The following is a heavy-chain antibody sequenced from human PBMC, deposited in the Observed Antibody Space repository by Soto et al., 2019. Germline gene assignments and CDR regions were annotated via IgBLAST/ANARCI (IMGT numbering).Heavy chain of an antibody. V-gene: IGHV1-8*01. Sequence: ASVKVSCKASGYTITSYDINWVRQATGQGLEWMGWMNPNSGNTGYAQKFQGWVTMTRDTSISTAYMELSRLRSDDTAVYYCARANYGGKRGYYGMDVWGQGTTVTVSS. CDR2: MNPNSGNT. J-gene: IGHJ6*02. D-gene: IGHD4-17*01. CDR3: ARANYGGKRGYYGMDV. CDR1: GYTITSYD.